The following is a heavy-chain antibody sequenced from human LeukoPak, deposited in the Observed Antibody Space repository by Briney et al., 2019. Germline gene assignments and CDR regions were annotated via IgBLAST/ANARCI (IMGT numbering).Heavy chain of an antibody. J-gene: IGHJ4*02. V-gene: IGHV3-74*01. CDR3: VSFYETY. D-gene: IGHD2/OR15-2a*01. Sequence: SGGSLRLSCVASGFTVSSNCMTWVRQAPGKGLVWVSHINSDGSWTSYADSVKGRFTISKDNAKNTVYLQMNSLRAEDTAVYYCVSFYETYWGRGTLVTVSS. CDR1: GFTVSSNC. CDR2: INSDGSWT.